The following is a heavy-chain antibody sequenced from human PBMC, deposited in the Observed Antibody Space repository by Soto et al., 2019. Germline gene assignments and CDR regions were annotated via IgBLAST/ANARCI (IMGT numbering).Heavy chain of an antibody. Sequence: QITLKESGPALVKPTQTLTLTCTFSGFSLSTSGVGVGWIRQPPGKALEWLALIYWDGEKRYSPSQKSRLAITTDTSKNQVLLTMTNLDPVDTATYYCAHFIVVPPSDVFDVWGQGTMVAVSS. CDR3: AHFIVVPPSDVFDV. CDR2: IYWDGEK. V-gene: IGHV2-5*02. CDR1: GFSLSTSGVG. D-gene: IGHD2-2*01. J-gene: IGHJ3*01.